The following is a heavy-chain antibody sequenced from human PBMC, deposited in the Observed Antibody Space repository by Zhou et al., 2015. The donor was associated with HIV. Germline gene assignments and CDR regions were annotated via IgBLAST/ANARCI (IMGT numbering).Heavy chain of an antibody. D-gene: IGHD3-22*01. J-gene: IGHJ3*02. CDR3: ARDLEAYYDSSGYVPARGGAFDI. Sequence: QVQLVQSGAEVKKPGSSVKVSCKASGGTFSSYAISWVRQAPGQGLEWMGGIIPIFGTANYAQKFQGRVTITADESTSTAYMELSSLRSEDTAVYYCARDLEAYYDSSGYVPARGGAFDIWGQGTMVTVSS. V-gene: IGHV1-69*01. CDR2: IIPIFGTA. CDR1: GGTFSSYA.